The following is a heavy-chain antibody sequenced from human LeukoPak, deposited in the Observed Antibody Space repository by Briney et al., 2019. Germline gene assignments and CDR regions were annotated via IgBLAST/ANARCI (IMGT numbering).Heavy chain of an antibody. CDR2: IRYDGSNK. CDR3: AKEGRGIAARPLFDL. J-gene: IGHJ2*01. Sequence: PGGSLRLSCAASGFTFSSYGMHWVRQAPGKGLEWVAFIRYDGSNKYYADSVKGRFTISRDNSKNTLYLQMNSLRAEDTAVYYCAKEGRGIAARPLFDLWGRGTLVTVSS. CDR1: GFTFSSYG. D-gene: IGHD6-6*01. V-gene: IGHV3-30*02.